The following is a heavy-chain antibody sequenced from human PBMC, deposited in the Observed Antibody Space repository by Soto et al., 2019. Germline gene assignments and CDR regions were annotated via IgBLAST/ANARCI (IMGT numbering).Heavy chain of an antibody. Sequence: QVQLQESGPGLVKPSQTLSLICTVSGDSISSDNYFWSWIRQPPGQGLEWIGYISNRGTPYYTPSLKSRVTISLDTSKNRFSLDMYSVTAAATAVYYCAGEVIVVALSDAFDIWGQGTMVTVSS. V-gene: IGHV4-30-4*01. CDR1: GDSISSDNYF. J-gene: IGHJ3*02. CDR3: AGEVIVVALSDAFDI. CDR2: ISNRGTP. D-gene: IGHD2-15*01.